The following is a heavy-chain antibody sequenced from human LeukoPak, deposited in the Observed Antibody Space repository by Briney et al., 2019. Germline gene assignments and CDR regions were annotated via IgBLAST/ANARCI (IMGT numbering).Heavy chain of an antibody. CDR1: GYTFSSYW. V-gene: IGHV3-74*01. CDR3: AKVGYSYGRFDD. D-gene: IGHD5-18*01. J-gene: IGHJ4*02. Sequence: GGSLRLSCAASGYTFSSYWMHWVRQAPGKGLVWVSRINSDGSSTSYADSVKGRFTISRDNAKNTLYLQMNSLRAEDTAVYYCAKVGYSYGRFDDWGQGTLVTVSS. CDR2: INSDGSST.